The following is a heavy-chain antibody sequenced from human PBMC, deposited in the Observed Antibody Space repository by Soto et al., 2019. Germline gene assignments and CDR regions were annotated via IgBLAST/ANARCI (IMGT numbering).Heavy chain of an antibody. J-gene: IGHJ4*02. CDR1: GFTFSSYA. V-gene: IGHV3-23*01. CDR3: ANPLWFGDPVPLELDY. D-gene: IGHD3-10*01. CDR2: ISGSGGST. Sequence: GGSLRLSCAVSGFTFSSYAMSWVRQAPGKGLEWVSAISGSGGSTYYADCVKGRFTISRDNSKNTLYLQMNSLGAEDTAVYYCANPLWFGDPVPLELDYWGQGTLVPVSS.